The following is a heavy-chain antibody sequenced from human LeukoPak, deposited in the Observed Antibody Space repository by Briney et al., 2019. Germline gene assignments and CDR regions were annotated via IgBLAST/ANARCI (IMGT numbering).Heavy chain of an antibody. J-gene: IGHJ4*02. V-gene: IGHV3-64D*09. CDR1: GFTFSSYA. CDR2: ISGNGGNT. D-gene: IGHD6-6*01. CDR3: VITSATGPLDY. Sequence: GGSLRLSCSASGFTFSSYAMHWVRQAPGKGLEYVSAISGNGGNTYYADSLKGRFTISRDNSKNTLYLQMSSLRVENTAVYYCVITSATGPLDYWGQGTLVTVSS.